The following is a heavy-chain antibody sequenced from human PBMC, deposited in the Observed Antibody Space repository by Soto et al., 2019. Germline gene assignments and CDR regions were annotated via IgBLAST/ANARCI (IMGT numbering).Heavy chain of an antibody. CDR2: IYSSGDT. CDR1: GFSVSDNY. J-gene: IGHJ5*02. V-gene: IGHV3-66*01. D-gene: IGHD3-22*01. Sequence: EVQLVESGGGLVQPGGPLRLSCAASGFSVSDNYMSWVRQAPGKGLEWISVIYSSGDTYYADSVKGRLTISRDNSRNTLYLQINDLRVENTAIYYCARDPGYGRVITFDPWGQGIPISVSS. CDR3: ARDPGYGRVITFDP.